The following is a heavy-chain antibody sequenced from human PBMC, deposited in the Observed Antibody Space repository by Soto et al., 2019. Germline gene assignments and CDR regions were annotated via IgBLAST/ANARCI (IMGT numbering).Heavy chain of an antibody. CDR2: IYYSGST. CDR3: ARALVGATDYFDY. D-gene: IGHD1-26*01. V-gene: IGHV4-59*01. J-gene: IGHJ4*02. CDR1: GGSISSYY. Sequence: PSETLSLTCTVSGGSISSYYWSWIRQPPGKGLEWIGYIYYSGSTNYNPSLKSRVTISVDTSKNQFSLKLSSVTAADTAVYYCARALVGATDYFDYWGQGTLVTVSS.